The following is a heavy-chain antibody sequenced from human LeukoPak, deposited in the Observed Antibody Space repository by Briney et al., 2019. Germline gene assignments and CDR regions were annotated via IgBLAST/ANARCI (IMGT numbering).Heavy chain of an antibody. CDR3: TTWRLEPWYFDY. CDR2: IKSKTDGGTT. J-gene: IGHJ4*02. CDR1: GFTFSNAW. D-gene: IGHD1-1*01. Sequence: PGGSLRLSCAASGFTFSNAWMSWVREAPGKGLEWVGRIKSKTDGGTTDYAAPVKGRFTISRDDSKNTLYLQMNSLKTEDTAVYYCTTWRLEPWYFDYWGQGTLVTVSS. V-gene: IGHV3-15*01.